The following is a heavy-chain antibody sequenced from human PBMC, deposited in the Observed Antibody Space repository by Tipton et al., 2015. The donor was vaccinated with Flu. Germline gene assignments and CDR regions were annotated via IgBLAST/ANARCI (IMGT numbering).Heavy chain of an antibody. V-gene: IGHV1-18*01. CDR2: ISAYNGDE. D-gene: IGHD3-16*02. CDR1: GYTFTNYG. CDR3: ASASSRLGELSP. Sequence: QVQLVQSGAEVKKPGASVKFSCKGSGYTFTNYGINWVRQAPGQGLEWMGWISAYNGDENYAQKFQGRVSMTTDTSTSTAYMELRSLRYDDTAVYYCASASSRLGELSPWGQGTLVTVSS. J-gene: IGHJ5*02.